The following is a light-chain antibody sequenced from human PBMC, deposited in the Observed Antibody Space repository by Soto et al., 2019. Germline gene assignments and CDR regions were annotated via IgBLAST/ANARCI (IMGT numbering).Light chain of an antibody. V-gene: IGKV3-15*01. CDR2: GAS. CDR1: QSINAH. Sequence: EVVMTQSPATLSVSPGERVTLSCRASQSINAHLAWYQQKPGQAPRLLIHGASTRATGIPARFSGSGFGTEFILTICSLHSEDCAVYHCQYYNTWPWTFGVWTKVEI. CDR3: QYYNTWPWT. J-gene: IGKJ1*01.